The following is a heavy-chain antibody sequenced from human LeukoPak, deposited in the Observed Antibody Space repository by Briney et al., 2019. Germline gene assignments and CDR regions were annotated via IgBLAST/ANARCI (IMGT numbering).Heavy chain of an antibody. CDR2: ISASGDKT. CDR3: ARDFYDSTGYYYDY. V-gene: IGHV3-23*01. CDR1: GFSFRDYT. D-gene: IGHD3-22*01. Sequence: QPGGSLRLSCAASGFSFRDYTMGWVRQAPGKGLEWISAISASGDKTYFADSVKGRFTISRANSKGTLYLQMNSLRAEDTALYYCARDFYDSTGYYYDYWGQGTLVTVSS. J-gene: IGHJ4*02.